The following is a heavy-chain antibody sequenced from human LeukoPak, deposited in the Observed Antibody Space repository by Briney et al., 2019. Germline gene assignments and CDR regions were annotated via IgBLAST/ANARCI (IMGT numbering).Heavy chain of an antibody. CDR1: GFTFSSYA. D-gene: IGHD1-26*01. V-gene: IGHV3-23*01. J-gene: IGHJ5*02. CDR2: ISGSGGST. Sequence: GGSLRLSCAASGFTFSSYAMSWVRQAPGKGLEWVSAISGSGGSTYYADSVKGRFTIARDNAKNSIYLQMNSLRSEDTAVYFCARVDYQLLVGRFDPWGEGILVTVSS. CDR3: ARVDYQLLVGRFDP.